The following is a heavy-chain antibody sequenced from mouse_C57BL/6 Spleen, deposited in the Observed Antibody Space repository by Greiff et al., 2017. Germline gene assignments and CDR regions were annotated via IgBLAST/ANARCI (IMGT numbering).Heavy chain of an antibody. CDR3: ARSHFYYDYGAGPLYYAMDY. CDR2: INPNNGGT. CDR1: GYTFTDYN. J-gene: IGHJ4*01. D-gene: IGHD2-4*01. V-gene: IGHV1-18*01. Sequence: EVKLQESGPELVKPGASVKIPCKASGYTFTDYNMDWVKQSHGKSLEWIGDINPNNGGTIYNQKFKGKATLTVDKSSSTAYLELRSLTSEDTAVYYCARSHFYYDYGAGPLYYAMDYWGQGTSVTVSS.